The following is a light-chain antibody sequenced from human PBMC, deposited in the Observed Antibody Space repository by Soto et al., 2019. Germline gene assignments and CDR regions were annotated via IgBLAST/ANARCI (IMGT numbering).Light chain of an antibody. V-gene: IGKV3-20*01. J-gene: IGKJ4*01. CDR3: QQSSHSPLT. Sequence: EIVLTQSPGTLSLSPGERATLSCRASQNVDNNYLAWFQQKPGQAPRLLIYEISRRATGVPDRFGGTGSGTEFTLTISRLEPEDFAVYYCQQSSHSPLTFGGGTRVEIK. CDR2: EIS. CDR1: QNVDNNY.